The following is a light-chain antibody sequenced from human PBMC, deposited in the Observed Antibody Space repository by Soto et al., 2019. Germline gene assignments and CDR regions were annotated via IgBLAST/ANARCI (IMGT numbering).Light chain of an antibody. CDR1: QNIKKF. V-gene: IGKV1-39*01. CDR3: QQSYSSPLT. Sequence: DIHMTQSPSSLSASVGDRVTITCRXSQNIKKFLNWYQQRPGKAPSALIHATSTLQNGVSSRFSGSGSDTDFTLTITSLQPEDFATYFCQQSYSSPLTFGGGTKVEL. CDR2: ATS. J-gene: IGKJ4*01.